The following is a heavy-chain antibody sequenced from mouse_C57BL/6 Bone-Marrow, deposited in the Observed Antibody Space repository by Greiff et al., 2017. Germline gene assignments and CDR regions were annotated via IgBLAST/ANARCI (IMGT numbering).Heavy chain of an antibody. CDR2: IAPENGNT. CDR1: GFNIKNTY. D-gene: IGHD2-4*01. CDR3: AITYDYDNY. Sequence: EVQLQHSVAELVRPGASVKLSCTASGFNIKNTYIHWVKQRPEQGLERIGRIAPENGNTKYAPKFQGKATITADTSSNTAYLQLSSLTSENTAIYYCAITYDYDNYWGQGTTLTVSS. J-gene: IGHJ2*01. V-gene: IGHV14-3*01.